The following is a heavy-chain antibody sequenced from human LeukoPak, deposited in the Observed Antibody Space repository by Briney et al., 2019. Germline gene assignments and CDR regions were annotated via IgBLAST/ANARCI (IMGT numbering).Heavy chain of an antibody. D-gene: IGHD3-10*01. V-gene: IGHV1-2*02. Sequence: ALVKVSCKASGYTFTGYYMHWVRQAPGQGLEWMGWINPNSGGTNYAQKFQDRVTMTRDTSISTAYIELNFLRSDDTAVFYCARGDYYGSPKVVAAWGQGTLVTVSS. CDR3: ARGDYYGSPKVVAA. J-gene: IGHJ5*02. CDR1: GYTFTGYY. CDR2: INPNSGGT.